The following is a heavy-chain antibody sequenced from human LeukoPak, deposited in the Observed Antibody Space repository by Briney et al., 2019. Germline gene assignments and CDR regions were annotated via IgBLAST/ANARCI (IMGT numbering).Heavy chain of an antibody. CDR2: IYHTGST. CDR3: ARGDLPSPNWFDP. CDR1: GGSIRSFF. D-gene: IGHD3-10*01. Sequence: SETLSLTCTVSGGSIRSFFWSWLRQPPGKPLEWLGHIYHTGSTNYNPSFKSRLTISVDMSKNLFSQKLTSLTSADTAIYYCARGDLPSPNWFDPWGQGTLVTVSS. V-gene: IGHV4-59*01. J-gene: IGHJ5*02.